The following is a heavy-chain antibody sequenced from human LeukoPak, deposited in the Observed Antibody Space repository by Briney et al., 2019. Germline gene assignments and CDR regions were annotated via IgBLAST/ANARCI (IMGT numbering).Heavy chain of an antibody. V-gene: IGHV1-8*01. CDR3: ARDRFTMVRGVVDY. CDR1: GYTFTSYD. D-gene: IGHD3-10*01. Sequence: RASVKVSCKASGYTFTSYDINWVRQATGQGLEWMGWMNPNSGNTGYAQKFQGRVTMTRDTSTSTVYMELSSLRSEDTAVYYCARDRFTMVRGVVDYWGQGTLVTVSS. J-gene: IGHJ4*02. CDR2: MNPNSGNT.